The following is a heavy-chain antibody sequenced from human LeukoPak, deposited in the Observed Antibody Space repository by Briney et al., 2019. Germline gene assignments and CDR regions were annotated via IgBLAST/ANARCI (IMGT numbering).Heavy chain of an antibody. CDR1: GFTFSDYS. V-gene: IGHV3-43*01. CDR2: ISWDGVVT. Sequence: GGSLRLSCTASGFTFSDYSMHWVRQAPGKGLEWVSLISWDGVVTHYADSVKGRFTISSDKSKNSLYLQMNSLRPEDTAFYYCAKDLSGGSYYCPFDDWGQGTLVTVSS. J-gene: IGHJ4*02. D-gene: IGHD1-26*01. CDR3: AKDLSGGSYYCPFDD.